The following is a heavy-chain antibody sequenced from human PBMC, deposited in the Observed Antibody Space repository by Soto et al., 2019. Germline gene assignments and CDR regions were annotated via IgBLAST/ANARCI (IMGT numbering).Heavy chain of an antibody. V-gene: IGHV4-4*07. CDR3: ARHGYSECGHNCLDH. Sequence: PSETLSLPCTVSGGSITNYYWSWIRQPAGKGLEWIGRMYTKERTNYNLSFKSRITMSVDTSTNQFSLKLNAVSAAHPALYYCARHGYSECGHNCLDHCGQVTLGTV. J-gene: IGHJ5*02. D-gene: IGHD2-15*01. CDR1: GGSITNYY. CDR2: MYTKERT.